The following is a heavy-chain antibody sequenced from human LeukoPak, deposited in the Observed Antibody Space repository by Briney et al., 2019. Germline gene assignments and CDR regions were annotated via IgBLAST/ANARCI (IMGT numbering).Heavy chain of an antibody. Sequence: SVKVSGKASGGTFSSYAISWVRQAPGQGLEWMGGNIPIFGTANYAQKFQGRVTITADESTSTAYMELSSLRSEDTAVYYCARGFGGYYYYYYMDVWGKGTTVTISS. CDR2: NIPIFGTA. V-gene: IGHV1-69*13. CDR3: ARGFGGYYYYYYMDV. D-gene: IGHD3-10*01. J-gene: IGHJ6*03. CDR1: GGTFSSYA.